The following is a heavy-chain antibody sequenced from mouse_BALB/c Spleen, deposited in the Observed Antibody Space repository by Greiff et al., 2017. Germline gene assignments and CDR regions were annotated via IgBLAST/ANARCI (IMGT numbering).Heavy chain of an antibody. D-gene: IGHD1-1*01. CDR2: ISSGGST. Sequence: EVKLMESGGGLVKPGGSLKLSCAASGFTFSSYAMSWVRQTPEKRLEWVASISSGGSTYYPDSVKGRFTISRDNARNILYLQMRSLRSEDTAMYYCARTNYYGRSRYAMDYWGQGTSVTVSS. V-gene: IGHV5-6-5*01. J-gene: IGHJ4*01. CDR1: GFTFSSYA. CDR3: ARTNYYGRSRYAMDY.